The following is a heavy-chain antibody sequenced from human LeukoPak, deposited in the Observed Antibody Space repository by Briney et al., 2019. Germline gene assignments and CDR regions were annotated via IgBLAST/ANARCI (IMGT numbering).Heavy chain of an antibody. J-gene: IGHJ6*02. CDR3: GRTIAQYSNSWLYYFYGLDV. CDR2: ISGGSEDS. V-gene: IGHV3-23*01. D-gene: IGHD6-13*01. Sequence: PGGSLRLSCTASGFTFGGYAMTWVRQAPGKGLEWVSSISGGSEDSYYADSVKCRFTISRDSSTSTLYLQMNSLRADDTAVYYCGRTIAQYSNSWLYYFYGLDVWGQGTTVTVSS. CDR1: GFTFGGYA.